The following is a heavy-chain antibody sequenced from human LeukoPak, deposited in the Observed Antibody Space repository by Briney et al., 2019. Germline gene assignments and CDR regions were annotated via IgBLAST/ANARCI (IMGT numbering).Heavy chain of an antibody. D-gene: IGHD3-10*01. J-gene: IGHJ4*02. CDR2: IYNGGDTI. V-gene: IGHV3-11*04. CDR1: GFTFSDHY. CDR3: AKDLMVRGVMAY. Sequence: GGSLRLSCATSGFTFSDHYMTWIRQAPGKGLETVSYIYNGGDTIYYADSVRGRFTISRDNSKNTLYLQMNSLRAEDTAVYYCAKDLMVRGVMAYWGQGTLVTVSS.